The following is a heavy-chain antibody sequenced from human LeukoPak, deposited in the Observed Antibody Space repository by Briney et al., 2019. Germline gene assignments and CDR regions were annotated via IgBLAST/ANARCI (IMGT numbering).Heavy chain of an antibody. J-gene: IGHJ4*02. CDR3: ARDSSNDILTGYSDY. Sequence: GGSLRLSCVASGFTFSGYNMNWVRQAPGKGLEWISYIDSRSATIYYADSVKGRFTVSRDNAQNSLYLQMNSLRAEDTAVYYCARDSSNDILTGYSDYWGQGTLVTVSS. CDR1: GFTFSGYN. D-gene: IGHD3-9*01. CDR2: IDSRSATI. V-gene: IGHV3-48*01.